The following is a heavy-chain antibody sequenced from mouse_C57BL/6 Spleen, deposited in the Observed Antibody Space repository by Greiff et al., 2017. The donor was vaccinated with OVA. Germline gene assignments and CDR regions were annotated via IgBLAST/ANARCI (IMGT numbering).Heavy chain of an antibody. CDR2: IDPSDSYT. Sequence: QVQLKQPGAELVKPGASVKLSCKASGYTFTSYWMQWVKQRPGQGLEWIGEIDPSDSYTNYNQKFKGKATLTVDTSSSTAYMQLSSLTSEDSAVYYCARSPPHYYGSSYRDAMDYWGQGTSVTVSS. D-gene: IGHD1-1*01. CDR1: GYTFTSYW. V-gene: IGHV1-50*01. CDR3: ARSPPHYYGSSYRDAMDY. J-gene: IGHJ4*01.